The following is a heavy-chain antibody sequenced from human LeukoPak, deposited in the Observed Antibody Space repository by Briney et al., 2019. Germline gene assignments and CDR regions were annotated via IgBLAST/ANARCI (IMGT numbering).Heavy chain of an antibody. J-gene: IGHJ5*02. Sequence: GASVKVSCKASGGTFISYAISWVRQAPGQGREWMGGIIPIFGTANYAQKFQGRVTITTDESTSTAYMELSSLRSEDTAVYYCARSSSSYNWFDPWGQGTLATVSS. D-gene: IGHD6-6*01. V-gene: IGHV1-69*05. CDR2: IIPIFGTA. CDR1: GGTFISYA. CDR3: ARSSSSYNWFDP.